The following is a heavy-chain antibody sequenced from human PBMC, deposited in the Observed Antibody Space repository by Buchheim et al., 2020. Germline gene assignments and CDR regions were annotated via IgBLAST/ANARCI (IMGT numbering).Heavy chain of an antibody. D-gene: IGHD1-20*01. CDR1: GFTFSSYG. J-gene: IGHJ4*02. CDR3: ARGPAGITGNLYYVDY. V-gene: IGHV3-33*01. CDR2: IWYDGSNK. Sequence: QVQLVESGGGVVQPGRSLRLSCAASGFTFSSYGMHWVRQAPGKGLEWVAVIWYDGSNKYYADSVKGRFTISRDNSKNTLYLKMNSLRAEDTAVYYCARGPAGITGNLYYVDYWGQGTL.